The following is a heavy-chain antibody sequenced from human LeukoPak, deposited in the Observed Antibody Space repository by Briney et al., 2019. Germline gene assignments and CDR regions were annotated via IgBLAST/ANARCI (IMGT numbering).Heavy chain of an antibody. D-gene: IGHD3-3*01. J-gene: IGHJ4*02. Sequence: PSETLSLTCAVYGGSFSGYYWSWIRQPPGKGLEWIGEINHSGSTNYNPSLKSRVTISVDTSKNQFSLKLSSVTAADTAVYYCARGLYDFWSGYYDYCGQGTLVTVSS. CDR3: ARGLYDFWSGYYDY. V-gene: IGHV4-34*01. CDR2: INHSGST. CDR1: GGSFSGYY.